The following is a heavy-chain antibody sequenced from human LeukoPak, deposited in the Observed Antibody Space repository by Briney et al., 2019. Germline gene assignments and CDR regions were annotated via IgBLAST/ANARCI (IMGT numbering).Heavy chain of an antibody. CDR2: IIPIFGTA. V-gene: IGHV1-69*06. CDR3: AASTYSNLYYYYYYMDV. CDR1: GGTFSSYA. J-gene: IGHJ6*03. Sequence: SVKVSCKASGGTFSSYAISWVRQAPGQGLEWMGGIIPIFGTANYAQKFQGRVTITADKSTSTAYMELSSLRSEDTAVYYRAASTYSNLYYYYYYMDVWGKGTTVTVSS. D-gene: IGHD4-11*01.